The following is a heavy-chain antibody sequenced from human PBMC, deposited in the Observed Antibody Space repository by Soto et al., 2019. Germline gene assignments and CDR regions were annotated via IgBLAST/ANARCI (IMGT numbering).Heavy chain of an antibody. D-gene: IGHD6-13*01. CDR3: AKDIPPSLYSSSSYCFDY. CDR2: ISWNSGSI. V-gene: IGHV3-9*01. J-gene: IGHJ4*02. CDR1: GFTFDDYA. Sequence: EVQLVESGGGLVQPGRSLRLSCAASGFTFDDYAMHWVRQAPGKGLEWVSGISWNSGSIGYADSVKGRFTISRDNAKNSLYLQMNSLRAEDTALYYCAKDIPPSLYSSSSYCFDYWGQGTLVTVSS.